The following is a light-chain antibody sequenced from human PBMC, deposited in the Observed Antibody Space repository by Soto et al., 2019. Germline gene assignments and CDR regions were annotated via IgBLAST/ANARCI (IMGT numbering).Light chain of an antibody. CDR1: TSNIGAGYD. CDR2: GHS. Sequence: QSVLTQPPSVSGAPGQRVTIACTGSTSNIGAGYDVHWYRHLPGAAPKLLLSGHSHRPSGVPDRLSGSKSGTSASLAITGLQAEDEADYYCPAWDDSRSGPLFGAGTKLTVL. J-gene: IGLJ2*01. CDR3: PAWDDSRSGPL. V-gene: IGLV1-40*01.